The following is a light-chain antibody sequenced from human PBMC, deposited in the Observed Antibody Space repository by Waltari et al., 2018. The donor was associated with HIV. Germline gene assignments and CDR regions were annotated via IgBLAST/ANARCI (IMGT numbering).Light chain of an antibody. Sequence: QSVLSQPPSASGTPGQRVTFSCSGSSSNIGSNHVYWYQQFPGTAPKLLIYRNYRRPSGVPDVCSGTKSGTSASLAISGLRSEDEADYYCAVWDVSLNGRVFGGGTKLTVL. V-gene: IGLV1-47*01. J-gene: IGLJ3*02. CDR3: AVWDVSLNGRV. CDR1: SSNIGSNH. CDR2: RNY.